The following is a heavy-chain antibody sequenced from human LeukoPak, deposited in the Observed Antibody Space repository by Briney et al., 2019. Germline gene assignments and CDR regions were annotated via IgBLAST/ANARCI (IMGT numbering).Heavy chain of an antibody. CDR2: ISADNGNT. V-gene: IGHV1-18*01. J-gene: IGHJ4*02. D-gene: IGHD3-22*01. Sequence: ASVKVSCKASGYTFTSYAISWVRQAPGQGLEWMGWISADNGNTDYAQRFQGRVTMTTDTSTSTAYMELRSLRSEDTAMYYCARDYGDDSRGYGYYFDYWGQGTLVTVSS. CDR3: ARDYGDDSRGYGYYFDY. CDR1: GYTFTSYA.